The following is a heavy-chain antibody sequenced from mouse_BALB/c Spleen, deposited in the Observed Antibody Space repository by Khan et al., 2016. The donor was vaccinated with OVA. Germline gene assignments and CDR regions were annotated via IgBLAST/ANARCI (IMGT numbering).Heavy chain of an antibody. V-gene: IGHV1S135*01. J-gene: IGHJ2*01. CDR1: GYSFTDYN. Sequence: VQLQQSGPELVKPGASVKVSCKASGYSFTDYNMFWVKQSHGKGLEWIGYIDPYNGGTSYNKKVRGKATLTVDKSSSTAFMHLSSLTSEDSAVFYCARTDYYGSSYYFDYWGQGTTLTVSS. D-gene: IGHD1-1*01. CDR3: ARTDYYGSSYYFDY. CDR2: IDPYNGGT.